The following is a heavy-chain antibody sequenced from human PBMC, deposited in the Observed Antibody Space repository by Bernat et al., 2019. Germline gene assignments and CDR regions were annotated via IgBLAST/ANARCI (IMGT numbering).Heavy chain of an antibody. V-gene: IGHV1-69*01. Sequence: QVQLVQSGAEVKKPGSSVKVSCKASGGTFSSYAISWVRQAPGQGLEWMGGIIPSFGTANYAQKSQGRVTIPADESTSTAYMELSSLRSEDTAVYYCAGGNYYGSGSYYAPFDYWGQGTLVTVSS. D-gene: IGHD3-10*01. CDR2: IIPSFGTA. J-gene: IGHJ4*02. CDR3: AGGNYYGSGSYYAPFDY. CDR1: GGTFSSYA.